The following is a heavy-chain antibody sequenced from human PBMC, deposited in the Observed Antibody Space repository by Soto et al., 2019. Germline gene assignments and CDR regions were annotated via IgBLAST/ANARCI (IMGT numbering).Heavy chain of an antibody. J-gene: IGHJ4*02. CDR3: ARSTISRWLADFEPYYFDY. CDR1: GGSISSSSYY. Sequence: PSETLSLTCTVSGGSISSSSYYWGWIRQPPGKGLEWIGSIYYSGSTYYNPSLKSRVTISVDTSKNQFSLKLSSVTAADTAVYYCARSTISRWLADFEPYYFDYWGQGTLVTVSS. D-gene: IGHD6-19*01. CDR2: IYYSGST. V-gene: IGHV4-39*01.